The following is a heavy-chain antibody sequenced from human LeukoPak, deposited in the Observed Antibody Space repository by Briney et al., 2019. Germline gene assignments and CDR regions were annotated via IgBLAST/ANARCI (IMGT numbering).Heavy chain of an antibody. Sequence: QTGGSLRLSCAASGFTFSTYNMNWVRQAPGKGLEWVSYVSSSNGTKYYADSVEGRFTISRDNAKNSLYLQMNSLRAEDTAVYYCARDLVWDCSGGSCYGYYYGMDVWGQGTTVTVSS. V-gene: IGHV3-48*04. CDR3: ARDLVWDCSGGSCYGYYYGMDV. J-gene: IGHJ6*02. D-gene: IGHD2-15*01. CDR2: VSSSNGTK. CDR1: GFTFSTYN.